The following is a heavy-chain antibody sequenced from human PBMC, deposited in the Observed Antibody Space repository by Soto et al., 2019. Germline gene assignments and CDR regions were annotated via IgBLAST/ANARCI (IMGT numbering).Heavy chain of an antibody. CDR3: AKSRPETYVWGSYRYKEESADAFDI. Sequence: GGSLRLSCAASGFTFSSYAMSWVRQAPGKGLEWVSAISGSGGSTYYADSVKGRFTISRDNSKNTLYLQMNSLRAEDTAVYYCAKSRPETYVWGSYRYKEESADAFDIWGQGTMVTVSS. CDR2: ISGSGGST. J-gene: IGHJ3*02. D-gene: IGHD3-16*02. CDR1: GFTFSSYA. V-gene: IGHV3-23*01.